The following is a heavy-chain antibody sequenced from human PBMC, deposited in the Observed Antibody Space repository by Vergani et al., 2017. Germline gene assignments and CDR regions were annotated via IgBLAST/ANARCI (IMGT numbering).Heavy chain of an antibody. CDR1: GGSFSGYY. Sequence: QVQLQQWGAGLLKPSETLSLTCAVYGGSFSGYYWSWIRQPPGKGLEWIGEINHSGSTNYNPSLKRRVTISVDTSKNQFSLKLSSVTAADTAVYYCARGRVRLLWFGEPVDYWGQGTLVTVSS. V-gene: IGHV4-34*01. J-gene: IGHJ4*02. CDR2: INHSGST. CDR3: ARGRVRLLWFGEPVDY. D-gene: IGHD3-10*01.